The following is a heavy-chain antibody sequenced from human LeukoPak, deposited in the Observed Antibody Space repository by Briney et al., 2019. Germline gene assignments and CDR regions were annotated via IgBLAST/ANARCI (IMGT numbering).Heavy chain of an antibody. CDR3: ARDFGITMIADY. Sequence: PGGSLRLSCAASGFTFSSYEMNWVRQAPGKGLEWVSYISSSGSTIYHADSVKGRFTISRDNAKNSLYLQMNSLRAEDTAVYYCARDFGITMIADYWGQGTLVTVSS. CDR1: GFTFSSYE. V-gene: IGHV3-48*03. J-gene: IGHJ4*02. D-gene: IGHD3-22*01. CDR2: ISSSGSTI.